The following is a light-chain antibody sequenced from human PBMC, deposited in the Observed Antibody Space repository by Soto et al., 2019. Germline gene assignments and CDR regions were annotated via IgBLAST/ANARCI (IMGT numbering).Light chain of an antibody. CDR3: KQSRSFPLT. CDR1: QDLDRW. CDR2: AAS. V-gene: IGKV1-12*01. Sequence: DIQMTQSPGALSASVGGGCTSTCRASQDLDRWLAWYQQKPGEAPKVLIFAASSLQSGLPSRFSGGGSGTDFSLTISSLQPEDFATYYCKQSRSFPLTFGGGTKVDIK. J-gene: IGKJ4*01.